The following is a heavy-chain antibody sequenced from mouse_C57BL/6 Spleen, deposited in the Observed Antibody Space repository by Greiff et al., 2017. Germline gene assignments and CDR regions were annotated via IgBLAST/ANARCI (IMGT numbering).Heavy chain of an antibody. CDR2: IHPNSGST. D-gene: IGHD3-1*01. CDR3: ARSQYYFDY. CDR1: GYTFTSYW. Sequence: VKLKQSGAELVKPGASVKLSCKASGYTFTSYWMHWVKQRPGQGLEWIGMIHPNSGSTNYNEKFKSKATLTVDKSSSTAYMQLSSLTSEDSAVYYCARSQYYFDYWGQGTTLTVSS. V-gene: IGHV1-64*01. J-gene: IGHJ2*01.